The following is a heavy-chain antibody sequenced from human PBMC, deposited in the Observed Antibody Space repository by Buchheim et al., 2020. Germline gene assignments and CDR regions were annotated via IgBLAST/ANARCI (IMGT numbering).Heavy chain of an antibody. D-gene: IGHD4-11*01. J-gene: IGHJ6*03. CDR1: GFTFSSYG. CDR2: IWYDGSNK. V-gene: IGHV3-33*01. CDR3: ARVRDSNYVPYYYYYMDV. Sequence: QVQLVESGGGVVQPGRSLRLSCAASGFTFSSYGMHWVRQAPGKGLEWVAVIWYDGSNKYYADSVKGRFTISRDNSKNTLYLQMNSLRAEDTAVYYCARVRDSNYVPYYYYYMDVWGKGTT.